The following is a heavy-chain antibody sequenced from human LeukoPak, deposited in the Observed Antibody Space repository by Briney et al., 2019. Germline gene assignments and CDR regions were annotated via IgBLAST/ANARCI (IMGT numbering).Heavy chain of an antibody. CDR3: ARVLPDAFDI. V-gene: IGHV3-20*04. D-gene: IGHD3-10*01. Sequence: GGSLRLSCAASGFTFSSYSMSWVRQAPGKGLEWVSGINWNGGSTGYADSVKGRFTISRDNAKNSLYLQMNSLRAEDTALYYCARVLPDAFDIWGQGTMVTVSS. J-gene: IGHJ3*02. CDR1: GFTFSSYS. CDR2: INWNGGST.